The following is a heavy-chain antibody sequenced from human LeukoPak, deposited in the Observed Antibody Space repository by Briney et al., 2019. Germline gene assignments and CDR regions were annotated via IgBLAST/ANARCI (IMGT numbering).Heavy chain of an antibody. Sequence: GSLRLSCAASGFSFSDTWMNWVRQPPGKGLEWIGEINHSGSTNYNPSLKSRVTISVDTSKNQFSLKLSSVTAADTAVYYCAGGGRNGDHSGFVDYWGQGTLVTVSS. CDR1: GFSFSDTW. CDR2: INHSGST. D-gene: IGHD4-17*01. CDR3: AGGGRNGDHSGFVDY. V-gene: IGHV4-34*01. J-gene: IGHJ4*02.